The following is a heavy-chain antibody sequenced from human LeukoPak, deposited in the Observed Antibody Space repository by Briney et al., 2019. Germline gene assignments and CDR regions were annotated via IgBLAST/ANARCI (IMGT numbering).Heavy chain of an antibody. CDR2: ISAYNGNT. V-gene: IGHV1-18*01. J-gene: IGHJ4*02. D-gene: IGHD3-22*01. Sequence: ASVKVSCKASGYTFTSYGISWVRQAPGQGLEWMGWISAYNGNTNYAQKPQGRVTMTTDTPTSTAYMEQRSVRSDDTAVYYCAREGWYGSGVSCRGTRRYYDSSGSFDYWGQGTLVTVSS. CDR1: GYTFTSYG. CDR3: AREGWYGSGVSCRGTRRYYDSSGSFDY.